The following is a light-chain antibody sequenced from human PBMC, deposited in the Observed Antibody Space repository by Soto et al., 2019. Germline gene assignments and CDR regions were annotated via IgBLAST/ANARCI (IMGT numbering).Light chain of an antibody. J-gene: IGKJ5*01. Sequence: EIVLTQSPGTLSLSPGERATLSCRASQSVSSSYLAWYQQKPGQAPRLLIYGASSRATGIPDRFSGSGSGTEFTLTMSRLEPEDFAVYYCQQYGSSPLITFGQGTRLEIK. CDR3: QQYGSSPLIT. V-gene: IGKV3-20*01. CDR2: GAS. CDR1: QSVSSSY.